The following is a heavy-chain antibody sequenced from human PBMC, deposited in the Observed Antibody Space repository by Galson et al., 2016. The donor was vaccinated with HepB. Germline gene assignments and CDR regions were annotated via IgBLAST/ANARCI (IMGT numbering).Heavy chain of an antibody. CDR3: ARGIYCDGASCFGDWFDP. D-gene: IGHD2-2*01. CDR1: GYTFTSYY. Sequence: SVKVSCKASGYTFTSYYMHWVRQSPGQGLEWMGIIYPSGGSTRYAQKFQDRVTMTSDTSTSTVYMELRSLRSADTAVYYCARGIYCDGASCFGDWFDPWGQGTLVTVSS. J-gene: IGHJ5*02. V-gene: IGHV1-46*01. CDR2: IYPSGGST.